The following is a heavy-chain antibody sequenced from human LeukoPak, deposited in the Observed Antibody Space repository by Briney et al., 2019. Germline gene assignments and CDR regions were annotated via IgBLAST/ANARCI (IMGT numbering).Heavy chain of an antibody. Sequence: SETLSLTCAVSGGSISSGDYSWSWIRQPPGKGLEWIVYIYHSGSTYYNPSLKRRVTISVDRSKNQFSLKLSSVTAADTAVYYCASATRTIFGVVTGAFDYWGQGTLVTVSS. D-gene: IGHD3-3*01. V-gene: IGHV4-30-2*01. CDR2: IYHSGST. CDR3: ASATRTIFGVVTGAFDY. CDR1: GGSISSGDYS. J-gene: IGHJ4*02.